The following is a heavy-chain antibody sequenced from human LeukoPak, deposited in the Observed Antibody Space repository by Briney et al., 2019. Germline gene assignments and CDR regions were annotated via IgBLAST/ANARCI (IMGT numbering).Heavy chain of an antibody. Sequence: GGSLRLSCAASGFTVSSTYMSWVRQAPGKGLEWVSVIYSGGSTYYADSVEGRFTISRDNSKNTLYLQTNSLRVEDTAVYYCARDYGGNIRGYFDYWGQGTLVTVSS. CDR3: ARDYGGNIRGYFDY. J-gene: IGHJ4*02. CDR2: IYSGGST. V-gene: IGHV3-66*01. D-gene: IGHD4-23*01. CDR1: GFTVSSTY.